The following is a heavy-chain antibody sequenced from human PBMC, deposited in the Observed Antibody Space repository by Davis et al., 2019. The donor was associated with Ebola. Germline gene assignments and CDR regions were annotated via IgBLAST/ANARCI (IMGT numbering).Heavy chain of an antibody. D-gene: IGHD3-3*01. Sequence: GESLKISCAASGFTVSSNYMSWVRQAPGKGLEWVSVIYSGGSTYYADSVKGRFTISRDNDKNTLYLQMNSLRAEDTAVYYCAREGEYYDFWSGSNYFDYWGQGTLVTVSS. J-gene: IGHJ4*02. CDR2: IYSGGST. CDR1: GFTVSSNY. CDR3: AREGEYYDFWSGSNYFDY. V-gene: IGHV3-66*02.